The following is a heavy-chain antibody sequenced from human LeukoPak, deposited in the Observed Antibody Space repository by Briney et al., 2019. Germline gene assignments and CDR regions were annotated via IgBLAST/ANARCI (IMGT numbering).Heavy chain of an antibody. V-gene: IGHV4-30-4*01. CDR2: IYYSGST. J-gene: IGHJ6*02. CDR1: GGSISSGDYY. D-gene: IGHD3-9*01. CDR3: AREGILTSRSMDV. Sequence: SETLSPTCTVSGGSISSGDYYWSWIRQPPGKGLEWIGYIYYSGSTYYNPSLKSRVTISVDTSKNQFSLKLSSVTAADTAVYYCAREGILTSRSMDVWGQGATVTVSS.